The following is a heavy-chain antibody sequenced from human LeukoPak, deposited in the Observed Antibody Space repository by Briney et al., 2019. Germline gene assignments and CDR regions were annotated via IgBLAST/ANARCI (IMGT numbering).Heavy chain of an antibody. J-gene: IGHJ4*02. CDR1: GGSISSYY. CDR3: ARAIQDDFWSGYHFDY. CDR2: IYYSGST. V-gene: IGHV4-59*01. Sequence: KPSETLSLTCTVSGGSISSYYWSWIRQPPGKGLEWIGYIYYSGSTNYNPSLKSRVTISVDTSKNQFSLKLTSVTVADTAVYYCARAIQDDFWSGYHFDYWGQGTLVTVSS. D-gene: IGHD3-3*01.